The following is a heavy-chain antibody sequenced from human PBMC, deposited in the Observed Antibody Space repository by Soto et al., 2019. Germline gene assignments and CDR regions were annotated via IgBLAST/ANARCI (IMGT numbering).Heavy chain of an antibody. CDR2: INHSGST. D-gene: IGHD6-13*01. CDR1: GGSFSGYY. CDR3: ASLSAPGIAAAGTPFDY. V-gene: IGHV4-34*01. J-gene: IGHJ4*02. Sequence: SETLSLTCAVYGGSFSGYYWSWIRQPPGKGLEWIGEINHSGSTNYNPSLKSRVTISVDTSKNQFSLKLSSVTAADTAVYYCASLSAPGIAAAGTPFDYWGQGTLVTVSS.